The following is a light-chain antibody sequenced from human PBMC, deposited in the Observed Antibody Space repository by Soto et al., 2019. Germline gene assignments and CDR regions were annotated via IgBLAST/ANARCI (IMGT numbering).Light chain of an antibody. CDR3: QQYNSYPWT. CDR2: GAS. J-gene: IGKJ1*01. Sequence: EVVLTQSPGTLSLSPGERVTLSCRASQSISSDYLVWYQQKPGQAPRLLIYGASSRATGIPDRFSGSGSGTEFTLTISSLQPDDSATYYCQQYNSYPWTFGQGTKVDI. CDR1: QSISSDY. V-gene: IGKV3-20*01.